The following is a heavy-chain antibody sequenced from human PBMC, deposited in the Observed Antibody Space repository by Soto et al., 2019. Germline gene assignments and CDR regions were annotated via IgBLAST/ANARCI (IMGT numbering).Heavy chain of an antibody. CDR2: FDPEDGET. Sequence: ASVKVSCKVSGYTLTELSMHWVRQAPGKGLEWMGGFDPEDGETIYAQKFQGRVTMTEDTSTDTAYMELSSLRSEDTAVYYCATVSARGCSSGSCYTRDYWGQGTLVTVSS. CDR1: GYTLTELS. V-gene: IGHV1-24*01. CDR3: ATVSARGCSSGSCYTRDY. J-gene: IGHJ4*02. D-gene: IGHD2-15*01.